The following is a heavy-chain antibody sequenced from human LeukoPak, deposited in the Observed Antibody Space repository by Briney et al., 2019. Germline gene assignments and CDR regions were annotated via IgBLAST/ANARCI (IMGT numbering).Heavy chain of an antibody. CDR3: ARGPSPRHWYFDL. CDR2: ISGSGGST. V-gene: IGHV3-23*01. CDR1: GFTFSSYA. J-gene: IGHJ2*01. Sequence: GGSLRLSCAASGFTFSSYAMSWVRQAPGKGLEWVSAISGSGGSTYYADSVKGRFTISRDNSKNTLYLQMNSLRAEDTALYHCARGPSPRHWYFDLWGRGTLVTVSS.